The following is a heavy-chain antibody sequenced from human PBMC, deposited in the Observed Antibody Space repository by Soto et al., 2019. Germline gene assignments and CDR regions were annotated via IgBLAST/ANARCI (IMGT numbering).Heavy chain of an antibody. CDR3: AHSSRHFDWPPRTFDP. D-gene: IGHD3-9*01. J-gene: IGHJ5*02. Sequence: QITLKESGPTLVKPTQTLTVTCSFSGFSLTTRGLGVGWFRQPPGEALEWLALIYWDDDKRYSPSLKSRLTITRDTSKNQVVLTMTDMHPVDTATYYCAHSSRHFDWPPRTFDPWGQGTLVTVSS. CDR1: GFSLTTRGLG. CDR2: IYWDDDK. V-gene: IGHV2-5*02.